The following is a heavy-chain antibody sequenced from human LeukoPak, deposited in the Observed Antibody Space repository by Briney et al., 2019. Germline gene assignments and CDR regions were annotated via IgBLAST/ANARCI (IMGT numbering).Heavy chain of an antibody. V-gene: IGHV4-38-2*02. Sequence: PETLSLTCTVSGYSISSGYYWGWIRQPPGKGRAWIGSIYHSGSTYYNPSLKSRVTISVDTSKNQFSLKLSSVTAADTAVYYCARGPLGATNFFDYWGQGTLVTVSS. CDR2: IYHSGST. CDR1: GYSISSGYY. CDR3: ARGPLGATNFFDY. D-gene: IGHD1-26*01. J-gene: IGHJ4*02.